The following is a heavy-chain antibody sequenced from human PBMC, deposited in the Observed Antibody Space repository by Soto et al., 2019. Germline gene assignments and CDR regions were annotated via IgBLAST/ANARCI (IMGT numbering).Heavy chain of an antibody. D-gene: IGHD7-27*01. CDR1: GGSISNNDW. CDR2: IYHTGST. V-gene: IGHV4-4*02. CDR3: VRILRDVYTNGGYVAL. J-gene: IGHJ2*01. Sequence: QVQLQESGPGLVKPSGTLSLTCAVSGGSISNNDWWSWVRQSPGKGLEWIGEIYHTGSTNYNPSLTKRRTTPVDKSQNQASLRLTSVPAVDTAVYLRVRILRDVYTNGGYVALWGRGTLVTVSS.